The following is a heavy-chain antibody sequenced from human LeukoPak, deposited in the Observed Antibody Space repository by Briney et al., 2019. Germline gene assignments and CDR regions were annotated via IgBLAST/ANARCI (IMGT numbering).Heavy chain of an antibody. Sequence: PGGSLRLSCAASGFTFSSYEMNWVRQAPGKGLEWVSYISSSGSNIYYADSVKGRFTISRDNAKNSLFLQMNSLRAEDTAVYYCARLYSRSSGRALDYWGQGTLVTVSS. CDR3: ARLYSRSSGRALDY. V-gene: IGHV3-48*03. CDR1: GFTFSSYE. J-gene: IGHJ4*02. D-gene: IGHD6-6*01. CDR2: ISSSGSNI.